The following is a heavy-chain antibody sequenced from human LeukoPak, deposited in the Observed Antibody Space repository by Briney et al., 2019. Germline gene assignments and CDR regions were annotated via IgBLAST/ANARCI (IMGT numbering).Heavy chain of an antibody. CDR1: GFSFSDYW. J-gene: IGHJ4*02. CDR2: INRDGSEK. V-gene: IGHV3-7*03. D-gene: IGHD6-13*01. Sequence: GGSPRLSCAASGFSFSDYWMTWVRQAPGKALEWVANINRDGSEKYYVDSVKGRFTISRDSPKNSLYLQMNNLRAEDTATYYCARGGYISSWYWVYWGQGTLVTVSS. CDR3: ARGGYISSWYWVY.